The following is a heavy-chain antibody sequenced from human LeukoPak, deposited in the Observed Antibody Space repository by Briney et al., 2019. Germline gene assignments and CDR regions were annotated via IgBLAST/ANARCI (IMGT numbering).Heavy chain of an antibody. CDR3: ARDGHYGSGHVDY. CDR1: GYTFTVFY. CDR2: INPNSGGT. V-gene: IGHV1-2*02. Sequence: ASVKVSCKASGYTFTVFYMQWVRQAPGQGLEWMGWINPNSGGTYSAQKFQGRVTMTRDTSTSTAYMELRSLRSDDTAVYYCARDGHYGSGHVDYWGQGILVTVSS. D-gene: IGHD3-10*01. J-gene: IGHJ4*02.